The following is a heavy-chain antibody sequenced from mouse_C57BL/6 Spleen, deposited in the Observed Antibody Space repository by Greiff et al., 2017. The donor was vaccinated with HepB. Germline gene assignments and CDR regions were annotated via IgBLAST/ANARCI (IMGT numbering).Heavy chain of an antibody. J-gene: IGHJ4*01. CDR2: IDPSDSYT. CDR3: ARRYYGSSYAMDY. Sequence: VQLQQPGAELVMPGASVKLSCKASGYTFTSYWMHWVKQRPGQGLEWIGEIDPSDSYTTYNQKFKGKSTLTVDKSSSTAYMQLSSLTSEDSAVYYCARRYYGSSYAMDYWGQGTSVTVSS. V-gene: IGHV1-69*01. D-gene: IGHD1-1*01. CDR1: GYTFTSYW.